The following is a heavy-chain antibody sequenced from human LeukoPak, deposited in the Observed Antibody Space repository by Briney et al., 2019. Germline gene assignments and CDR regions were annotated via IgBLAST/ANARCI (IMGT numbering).Heavy chain of an antibody. CDR1: VFSVGSNY. CDR3: ARVTYGTQAFDI. J-gene: IGHJ3*02. CDR2: IYSGGST. D-gene: IGHD4-17*01. V-gene: IGHV3-66*01. Sequence: GGSLRLSCAASVFSVGSNYMTWVRQAPGKGLEWVSLIYSGGSTYYADSVKGRFTISRDNSKNTLYLQMNSLRAEDTAVYYCARVTYGTQAFDIWGQGTMVTVSS.